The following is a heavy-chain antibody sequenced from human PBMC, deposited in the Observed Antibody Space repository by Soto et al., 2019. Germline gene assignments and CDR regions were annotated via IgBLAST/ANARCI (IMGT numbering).Heavy chain of an antibody. D-gene: IGHD2-8*01. J-gene: IGHJ4*02. CDR1: AFSLSGSY. CDR3: ASRGHCSNGQSHPFDS. Sequence: GGSLRLSCVGSAFSLSGSYMSWVRQAPGKGLEWLSFISMSGSYKTYAASVEGRFTISRDNVKNILYLQMDSLRAEDTAVYYCASRGHCSNGQSHPFDSWGQGTQVTVSS. V-gene: IGHV3-11*06. CDR2: ISMSGSYK.